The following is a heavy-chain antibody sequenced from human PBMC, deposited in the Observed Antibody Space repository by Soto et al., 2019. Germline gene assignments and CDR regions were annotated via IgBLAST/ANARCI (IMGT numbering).Heavy chain of an antibody. CDR3: ARGVSGWSPFDV. V-gene: IGHV4-30-2*01. Sequence: LSLTCAVSGGSISSGGYSWSWIRQPPGKGLEWIGYIYHSGSTYYNPSLKSRVTISVDRSKNQFSLKLSSVTAADTAVFFCARGVSGWSPFDVWGQGTLVTVSS. D-gene: IGHD6-19*01. J-gene: IGHJ4*02. CDR2: IYHSGST. CDR1: GGSISSGGYS.